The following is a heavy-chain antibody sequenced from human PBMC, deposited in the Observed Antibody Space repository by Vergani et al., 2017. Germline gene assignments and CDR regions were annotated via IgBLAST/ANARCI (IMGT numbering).Heavy chain of an antibody. CDR3: AKEWGEYCSGGTCYPEY. Sequence: QVQLVESGGGVVQPGGSLRLSCAASGFTFNSYGMHCVRQAPGKGLEWVASIRSDESRRYYGDSMEGPFTISRDNSKNTLYLQMKSLRPEDTAVYYCAKEWGEYCSGGTCYPEYWGQGTLVIVSS. CDR1: GFTFNSYG. V-gene: IGHV3-30*02. CDR2: IRSDESRR. D-gene: IGHD2-15*01. J-gene: IGHJ4*02.